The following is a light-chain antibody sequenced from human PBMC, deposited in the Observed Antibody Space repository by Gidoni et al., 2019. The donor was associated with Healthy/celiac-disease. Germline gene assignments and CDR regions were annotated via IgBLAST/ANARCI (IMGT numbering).Light chain of an antibody. CDR1: QGISSY. V-gene: IGKV1-9*01. CDR2: AAS. CDR3: PPLPRP. J-gene: IGKJ3*01. Sequence: DIQLTQSPSFLSASVGDRVTITCRASQGISSYLAWYQQKPGKAPKLLIYAASTLQSGVPSRFSGSGSGTEFTLTISSLQPEDFAPYSCPPLPRPFGPGPPVAIK.